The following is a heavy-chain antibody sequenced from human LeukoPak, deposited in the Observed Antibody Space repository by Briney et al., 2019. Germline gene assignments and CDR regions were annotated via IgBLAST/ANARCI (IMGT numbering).Heavy chain of an antibody. D-gene: IGHD6-19*01. V-gene: IGHV3-23*01. J-gene: IGHJ4*02. CDR2: ISGSGGST. CDR3: AKFRGSGWSPEGY. Sequence: PGGSLRLSCAASGFTLSSYAMSWVRQAPGKGLEWVSAISGSGGSTYYADSVKGRFTISRDNSENTLYLQMNSLRAEDTAVYYCAKFRGSGWSPEGYWGQGTLVAVSS. CDR1: GFTLSSYA.